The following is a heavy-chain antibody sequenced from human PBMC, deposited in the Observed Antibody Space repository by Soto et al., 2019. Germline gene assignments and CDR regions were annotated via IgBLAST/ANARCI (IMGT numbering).Heavy chain of an antibody. V-gene: IGHV5-51*01. D-gene: IGHD6-19*01. CDR1: GYSFTSYW. J-gene: IGHJ4*02. Sequence: GESLKISCKGSGYSFTSYWIGWVRQMPGKGLEWMGIIYPGDSDTRYSPSFQGQVTISADKSTGTAVVQWSSLKASDTAMYYCARHSSSGWPDYWGQGTLVTVSS. CDR3: ARHSSSGWPDY. CDR2: IYPGDSDT.